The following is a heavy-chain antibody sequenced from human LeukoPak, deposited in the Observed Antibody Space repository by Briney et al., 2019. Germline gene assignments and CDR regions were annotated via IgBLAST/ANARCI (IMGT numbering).Heavy chain of an antibody. D-gene: IGHD2-15*01. J-gene: IGHJ4*02. Sequence: PSETLSLTCAVYGGSFSGYYWSWIRQPPGKGLEWIGEINHSGSTNYDPSLKSRVTISVDTSKNQFSLKLSSVTAADTAVYYCARGLLLGYCSGGSCQPVFDYWGQGTLVTVSS. CDR2: INHSGST. CDR3: ARGLLLGYCSGGSCQPVFDY. CDR1: GGSFSGYY. V-gene: IGHV4-34*01.